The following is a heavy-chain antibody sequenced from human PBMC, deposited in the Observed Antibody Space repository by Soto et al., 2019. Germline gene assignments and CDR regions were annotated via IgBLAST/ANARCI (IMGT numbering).Heavy chain of an antibody. CDR2: IYYSGST. J-gene: IGHJ6*02. Sequence: TLSLTCSVCAGSISSGGYYWRWIRQHPGKGLEWIGYIYYSGSTYYNPSLKSRVTISVDTSKNQFCLKLSSVNAAVTAVYDCARDRIQYGMDVWGQGTTVTVSS. CDR1: AGSISSGGYY. CDR3: ARDRIQYGMDV. V-gene: IGHV4-31*03.